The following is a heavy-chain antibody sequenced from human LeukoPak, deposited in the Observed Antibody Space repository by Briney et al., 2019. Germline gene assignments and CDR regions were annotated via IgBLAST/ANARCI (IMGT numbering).Heavy chain of an antibody. D-gene: IGHD6-13*01. CDR1: GFTFSSYG. Sequence: GGSLRLSCAASGFTFSSYGMHWVRQAPGKGLGWVAFIRYDGSNKYYADSVKGRFTISRDNSKNTLYLQMNSLRAEDTAVYYCAKDIAAGTDWFDPWGQGTLVTVSS. CDR2: IRYDGSNK. V-gene: IGHV3-30*02. CDR3: AKDIAAGTDWFDP. J-gene: IGHJ5*02.